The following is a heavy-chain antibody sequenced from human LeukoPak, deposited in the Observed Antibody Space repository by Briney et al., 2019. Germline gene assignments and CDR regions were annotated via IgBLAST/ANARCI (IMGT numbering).Heavy chain of an antibody. CDR1: GFTFSNYG. CDR3: AKIGVATTPII. Sequence: PGGSLRLSCAASGFTFSNYGIHWVRQAPKKGLEWVAFIRNDGNNRYYADSVKGRFTISRDNSKNTLYLQMNSLRPEDTGIYYCAKIGVATTPIIWGQGTLVTVSS. D-gene: IGHD5-12*01. J-gene: IGHJ4*02. V-gene: IGHV3-30*02. CDR2: IRNDGNNR.